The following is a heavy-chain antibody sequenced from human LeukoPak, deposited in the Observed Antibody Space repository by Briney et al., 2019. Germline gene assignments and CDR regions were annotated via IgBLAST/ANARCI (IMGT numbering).Heavy chain of an antibody. CDR3: AKDEAVAGSDFFDY. Sequence: AESLRLSCAASGFTFRIYAMTWGRQAPGKGLELVSTIIGNGGTTYYADSVKGRVAISRDNSKNTVFLQLNSLRAEDTAVYFCAKDEAVAGSDFFDYWGRGTLVTVSS. J-gene: IGHJ4*02. CDR2: IIGNGGTT. D-gene: IGHD6-19*01. CDR1: GFTFRIYA. V-gene: IGHV3-23*01.